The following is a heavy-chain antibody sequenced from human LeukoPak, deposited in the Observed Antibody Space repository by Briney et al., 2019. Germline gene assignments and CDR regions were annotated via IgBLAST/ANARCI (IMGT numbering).Heavy chain of an antibody. CDR3: AREGPAPTRKPSGRDV. D-gene: IGHD1-14*01. Sequence: GGSLRLSCAASGFTFSSYWMHWVRQAPGKGLVWVSRINSDGSSTSYADSVKGRFTISRDNAKNTLYLQMNSLRAEDTAVYYCAREGPAPTRKPSGRDVWGKGPRSPSPQ. V-gene: IGHV3-74*01. J-gene: IGHJ6*04. CDR2: INSDGSST. CDR1: GFTFSSYW.